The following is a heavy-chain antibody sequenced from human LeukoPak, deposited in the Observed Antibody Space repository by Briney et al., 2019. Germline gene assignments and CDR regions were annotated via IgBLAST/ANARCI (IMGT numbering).Heavy chain of an antibody. Sequence: GGSLRLSCAASGLTFSSYSFHWVRQAPGKGLEWVSSISTRSGTYTYYADSVKGRFIISRDNAKNSLYLQMNSLRSDDTAVYYCARRTVGCGMDVWGQGTTVTVSS. V-gene: IGHV3-21*01. D-gene: IGHD1-26*01. CDR3: ARRTVGCGMDV. J-gene: IGHJ6*02. CDR2: ISTRSGTYT. CDR1: GLTFSSYS.